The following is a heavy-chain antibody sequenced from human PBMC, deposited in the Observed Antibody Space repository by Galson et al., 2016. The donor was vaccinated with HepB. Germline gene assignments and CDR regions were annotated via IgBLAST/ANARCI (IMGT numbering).Heavy chain of an antibody. Sequence: ETLSLTCGVSGGFISGAHWWAWIRQTPGKGLEWIGEIDHRGSTDYNPSLERRLTISVDKSRNQFSLTLSSVTAADTAVYYCARYKGDSDQSYYYYYGFDVWSQGTTVTVAS. D-gene: IGHD3-16*01. CDR3: ARYKGDSDQSYYYYYGFDV. J-gene: IGHJ6*02. CDR1: GGFISGAHW. CDR2: IDHRGST. V-gene: IGHV4-4*02.